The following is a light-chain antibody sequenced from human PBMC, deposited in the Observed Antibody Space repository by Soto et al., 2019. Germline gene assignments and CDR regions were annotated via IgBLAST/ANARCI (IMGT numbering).Light chain of an antibody. Sequence: EIVLTQSPGTLSLSPGERATLSFRASQSVSNNYLAWYQQKPGQAPRLLIYGASNRATGIPDRFSGSGSGTDFTLAISSLEPEDFAVYYCQQRSNWPPVTFGGGTKVDIK. CDR2: GAS. J-gene: IGKJ4*01. CDR3: QQRSNWPPVT. V-gene: IGKV3D-20*02. CDR1: QSVSNNY.